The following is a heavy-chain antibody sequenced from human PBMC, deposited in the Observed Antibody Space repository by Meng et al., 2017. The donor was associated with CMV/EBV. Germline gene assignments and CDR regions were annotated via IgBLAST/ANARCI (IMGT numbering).Heavy chain of an antibody. CDR1: GGTFSSYA. D-gene: IGHD2-15*01. CDR3: ARVCGGSCFDY. CDR2: IIPIFGTA. V-gene: IGHV1-69*12. J-gene: IGHJ4*02. Sequence: QVQLVQSGVGVKKPGSSVQVSCKASGGTFSSYAIGWVRQAPGQGLEWMGGIIPIFGTANYAQKFQGRVTITADESTSTAYMELSSLRSEDTAVYYCARVCGGSCFDYWGQGTLVTVSS.